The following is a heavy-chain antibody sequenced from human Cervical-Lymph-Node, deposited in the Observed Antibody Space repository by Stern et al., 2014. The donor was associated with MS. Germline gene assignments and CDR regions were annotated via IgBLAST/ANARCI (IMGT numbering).Heavy chain of an antibody. J-gene: IGHJ3*01. CDR3: ARDRGIDDAFDL. CDR1: GFSFSNYA. CDR2: ASYDGNK. D-gene: IGHD3-10*01. V-gene: IGHV3-30*01. Sequence: VQLVESGGGVVQPGRSLRLSCAASGFSFSNYAVHWVRQAPGKGLEWVAVASYDGNKDSADSVKGRFTVSRDNSKNALYLQMNSLRTEDTAVYYCARDRGIDDAFDLCGQGTMGTVSA.